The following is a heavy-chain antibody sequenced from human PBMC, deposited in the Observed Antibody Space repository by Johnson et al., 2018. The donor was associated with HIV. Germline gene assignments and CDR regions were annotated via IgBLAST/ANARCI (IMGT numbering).Heavy chain of an antibody. J-gene: IGHJ3*02. CDR2: ISFDGGDK. CDR1: GFSFSSYA. V-gene: IGHV3-30*18. CDR3: AKERRAPRAFDI. Sequence: MLLVESGGGVVQPGRSLRLSCAASGFSFSSYAMHWVRQSPGKGLEWVAVISFDGGDKYYADSVKGRFTISRDNSKSTFFLQMNSLTPEDTGVYYCAKERRAPRAFDIWGQGTMVTVSS.